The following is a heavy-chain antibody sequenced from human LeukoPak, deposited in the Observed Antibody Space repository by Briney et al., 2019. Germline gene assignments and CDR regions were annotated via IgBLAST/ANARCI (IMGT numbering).Heavy chain of an antibody. D-gene: IGHD6-19*01. J-gene: IGHJ6*02. CDR3: ARSVAVAGDYYYYGMDV. V-gene: IGHV5-51*01. CDR2: IYPGDSDT. CDR1: GYSFTSYW. Sequence: GESLQISCKGSGYSFTSYWIGWVRQMPGKGLEWMGIIYPGDSDTRYSPSFQGQVTISADKSISAAYLQWSSLKASDTAMYYCARSVAVAGDYYYYGMDVWGQGTTVTVSS.